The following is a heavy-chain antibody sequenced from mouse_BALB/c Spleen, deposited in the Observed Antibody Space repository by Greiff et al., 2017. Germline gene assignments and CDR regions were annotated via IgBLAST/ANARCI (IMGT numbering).Heavy chain of an antibody. CDR2: ISSGGSYT. V-gene: IGHV5-9-4*01. CDR3: ASMVGHYDAMES. D-gene: IGHD2-1*01. Sequence: EVQLVGSGGGLVKPGGSLKLSCAASGFTFSSYAMSWVRQSPEKRLEWVAAISSGGSYTYYPDTVTGRFTISRANAKNMLYREMSSLRSEDTAMYSCASMVGHYDAMESWGLGTSVTVSS. CDR1: GFTFSSYA. J-gene: IGHJ4*01.